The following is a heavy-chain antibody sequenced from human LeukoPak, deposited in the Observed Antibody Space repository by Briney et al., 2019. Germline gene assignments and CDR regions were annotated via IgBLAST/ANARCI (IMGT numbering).Heavy chain of an antibody. CDR2: IIPIFGTA. D-gene: IGHD3-10*01. Sequence: SVTVSCKASGGTFSSYAISWVRQAPGQGLEWMGGIIPIFGTANYAQKFQGRVTITADESTSTAYMELSSLRSEDTAVYYCARGFSGVRGVISRNIGWFDPWGQGTLVTVSS. V-gene: IGHV1-69*01. J-gene: IGHJ5*02. CDR3: ARGFSGVRGVISRNIGWFDP. CDR1: GGTFSSYA.